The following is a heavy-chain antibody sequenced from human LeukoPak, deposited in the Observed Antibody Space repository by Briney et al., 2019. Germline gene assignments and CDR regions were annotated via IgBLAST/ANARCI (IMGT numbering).Heavy chain of an antibody. CDR1: GFTFSNYA. CDR3: ARVSNNYCVDY. J-gene: IGHJ4*02. D-gene: IGHD2-21*01. V-gene: IGHV3-64*01. Sequence: GGSLRLSCAASGFTFSNYAVQWVREAPGKGLEYVSAISDSGGSTYYANSVTGRFTISRDNSKNTLYLQMGSLRADDMALYYCARVSNNYCVDYWGQGTLVTVSS. CDR2: ISDSGGST.